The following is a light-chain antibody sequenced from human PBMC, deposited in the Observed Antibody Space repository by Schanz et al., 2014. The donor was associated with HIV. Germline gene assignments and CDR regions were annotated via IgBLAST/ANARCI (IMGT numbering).Light chain of an antibody. Sequence: EIVMTQSPATLSVSPGERATLSCRASQSVSSNLAWYQQKPGQAPRLLIYGTSSRDTGIPDRFSGSGSGTDFTLTITGLEPEDFAVYYCQQRSTWPRLTYGGGTKVEI. J-gene: IGKJ4*01. CDR1: QSVSSN. CDR3: QQRSTWPRLT. CDR2: GTS. V-gene: IGKV3D-20*02.